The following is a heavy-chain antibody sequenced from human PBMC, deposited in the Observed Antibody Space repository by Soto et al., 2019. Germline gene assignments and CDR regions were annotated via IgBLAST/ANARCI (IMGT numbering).Heavy chain of an antibody. CDR3: AKDPYYYDTSEMDV. CDR1: GFTFSSYA. CDR2: IGGSGGST. J-gene: IGHJ6*02. Sequence: GGSLRLSCAASGFTFSSYAMSWVSQAPGKGLEWVSAIGGSGGSTYYADSVKGRFTISRDNSKNTLFLQMNSLRAEDTAVYYCAKDPYYYDTSEMDVWGQGTTDTVSS. V-gene: IGHV3-23*01. D-gene: IGHD3-22*01.